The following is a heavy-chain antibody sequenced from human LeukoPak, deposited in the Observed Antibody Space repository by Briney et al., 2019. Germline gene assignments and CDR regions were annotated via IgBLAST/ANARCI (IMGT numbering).Heavy chain of an antibody. Sequence: SETLSLTCTVSGASISSGSYCWSCIRQPAGKGLEWIGRIHNSGTTKYDPSLKSRVTISIDTSKNQFSLRLSSVTAADTAVYYCAREVMVGATTAWGQGTLVTVSS. D-gene: IGHD1-26*01. J-gene: IGHJ5*02. CDR1: GASISSGSYC. CDR2: IHNSGTT. V-gene: IGHV4-61*02. CDR3: AREVMVGATTA.